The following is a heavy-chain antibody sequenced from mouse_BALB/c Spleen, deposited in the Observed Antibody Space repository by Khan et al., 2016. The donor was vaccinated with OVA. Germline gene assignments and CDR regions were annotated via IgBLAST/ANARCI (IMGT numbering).Heavy chain of an antibody. CDR3: ARGASYWYFDV. CDR1: GYTFTNYG. Sequence: QIQLVQSGPELKKPGETVKISCKASGYTFTNYGMNWVKQAPGKGLKWMGWINTYTGEPTYTDDFQGRFAFSLETSASTAYLQINNLKNEDMDTYFCARGASYWYFDVWSAGTTVTVSS. CDR2: INTYTGEP. V-gene: IGHV9-1*02. J-gene: IGHJ1*01.